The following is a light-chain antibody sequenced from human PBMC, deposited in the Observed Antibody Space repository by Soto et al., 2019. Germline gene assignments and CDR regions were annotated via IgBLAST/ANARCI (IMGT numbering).Light chain of an antibody. CDR2: GAS. J-gene: IGKJ4*01. V-gene: IGKV3D-7*01. Sequence: DIVLTQSPVTLSLSPGERATLSCRASQSVSSSYLAWYQQKPGQAPRLLIYGASSRATGIPDRFSGSGSGTEFTLTISSLQSEDCAVYYCQQYYTWPITFGGGTKVDIK. CDR1: QSVSSSY. CDR3: QQYYTWPIT.